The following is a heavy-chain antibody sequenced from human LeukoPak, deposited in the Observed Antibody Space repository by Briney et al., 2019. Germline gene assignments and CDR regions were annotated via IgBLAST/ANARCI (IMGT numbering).Heavy chain of an antibody. CDR1: GFSFSSYW. D-gene: IGHD3-3*01. CDR2: IKQDGSEK. J-gene: IGHJ5*02. Sequence: GGSLRLSCAASGFSFSSYWMSWVRQAPGKGLEWVANIKQDGSEKYYVDSVKGRFTISRDNAKNSLYLQMNSLRAEDTAVYYCARGGGYDFWSGYNNCFDPWGQGTLVTVSS. V-gene: IGHV3-7*01. CDR3: ARGGGYDFWSGYNNCFDP.